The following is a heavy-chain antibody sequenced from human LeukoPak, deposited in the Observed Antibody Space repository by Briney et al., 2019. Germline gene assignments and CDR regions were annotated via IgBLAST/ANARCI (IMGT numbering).Heavy chain of an antibody. D-gene: IGHD2-15*01. Sequence: GGSLRLSCAASGFPFTSNYMSWVRPAPGKGLEWVSVLYSGGRTYYADSVKGRFILSRDDYKNTLSLQISNLRVEDTAVYFCAREISDSSKWYGGFDYWGQGTLVIVSS. CDR2: LYSGGRT. CDR3: AREISDSSKWYGGFDY. J-gene: IGHJ4*02. V-gene: IGHV3-53*01. CDR1: GFPFTSNY.